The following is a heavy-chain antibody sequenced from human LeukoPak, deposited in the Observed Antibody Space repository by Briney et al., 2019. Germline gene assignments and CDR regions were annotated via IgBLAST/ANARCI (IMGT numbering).Heavy chain of an antibody. CDR1: GFTFSSYA. V-gene: IGHV3-30*04. D-gene: IGHD2-21*01. CDR3: AGESRDYNYGMDV. Sequence: GGSLRLSCAASGFTFSSYAMHWVRQPPGKGLEWVAVISYAGSNKYYAASVKGRFTISRDNSKHTLYLQMNSLRAEDTAVYYCAGESRDYNYGMDVWGQGTTVTVSS. CDR2: ISYAGSNK. J-gene: IGHJ6*02.